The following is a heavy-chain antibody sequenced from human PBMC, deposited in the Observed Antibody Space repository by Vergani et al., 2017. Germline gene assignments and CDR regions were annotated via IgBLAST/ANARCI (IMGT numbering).Heavy chain of an antibody. Sequence: EVQLVESGGGLVQPGRSLRLSCAASGFTFDDYAMHWVRQAPGKGLEWVSGISWNSGSIGYADSVKGRFTISRDNAKNSLYLQMNSLRAEDTALYYCAKDIGSRWWYNXFDPWGQGTLVTVSS. CDR2: ISWNSGSI. J-gene: IGHJ5*02. CDR1: GFTFDDYA. V-gene: IGHV3-9*01. CDR3: AKDIGSRWWYNXFDP. D-gene: IGHD6-13*01.